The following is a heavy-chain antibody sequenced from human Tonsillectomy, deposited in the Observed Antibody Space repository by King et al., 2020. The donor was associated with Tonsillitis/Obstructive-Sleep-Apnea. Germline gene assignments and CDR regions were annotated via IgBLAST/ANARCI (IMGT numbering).Heavy chain of an antibody. V-gene: IGHV4-39*02. Sequence: QLQESGPGLVKPSETLSLTCTVSGGFISSSTYYWGWIRQPPGKGLEWIGSIYYSGSTYYNPSHKSRVTISVDTSKNQSSLKLSSVTAAATAVYYCAREGEYSSTNYFDYWGQGTLVTVSS. J-gene: IGHJ4*02. D-gene: IGHD6-6*01. CDR3: AREGEYSSTNYFDY. CDR1: GGFISSSTYY. CDR2: IYYSGST.